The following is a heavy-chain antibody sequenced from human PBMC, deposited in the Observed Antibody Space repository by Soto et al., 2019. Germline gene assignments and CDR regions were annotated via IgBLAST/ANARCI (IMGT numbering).Heavy chain of an antibody. CDR1: GFTFGDHY. D-gene: IGHD2-21*01. V-gene: IGHV3-72*01. Sequence: GGSLRLSCAALGFTFGDHYMDWVRQAPGKGLEWVGRIRNKANSYTTEYAASVKGRFTISRDDSKNLLFLQMFSLKTEDTAVYYCSRAGILTTPYYFDYWGQGTLVTVSS. CDR3: SRAGILTTPYYFDY. J-gene: IGHJ4*01. CDR2: IRNKANSYTT.